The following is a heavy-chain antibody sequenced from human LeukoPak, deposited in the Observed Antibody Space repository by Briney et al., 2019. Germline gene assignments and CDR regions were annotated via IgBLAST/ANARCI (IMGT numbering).Heavy chain of an antibody. CDR2: IRSDGNYK. CDR3: AKGGVIITALGYYYYYYMDV. Sequence: PGGSLRLSCAASGFTFSSYGMHWVRQAPGKGLEWVAFIRSDGNYKYYADSVKGRFTISRDNSKNTLYLQMNSLRAEDTAVYYCAKGGVIITALGYYYYYYMDVWGKGTTVTISS. J-gene: IGHJ6*03. V-gene: IGHV3-30*02. D-gene: IGHD3-10*01. CDR1: GFTFSSYG.